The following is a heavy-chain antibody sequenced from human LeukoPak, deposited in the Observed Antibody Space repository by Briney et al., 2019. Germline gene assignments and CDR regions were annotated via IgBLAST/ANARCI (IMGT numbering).Heavy chain of an antibody. CDR1: GGSISSGDYY. Sequence: SQTLSLTCTVSGGSISSGDYYWSWIRQPPGKGLEWIGYIYYSGSTYYNPSLKSRVTISVDTSKNQCSAKLSSVTAADTAVYYCVRVSDFWSGYVFDPWGQGTLVTVSS. J-gene: IGHJ5*02. CDR2: IYYSGST. CDR3: VRVSDFWSGYVFDP. D-gene: IGHD3-3*01. V-gene: IGHV4-30-4*08.